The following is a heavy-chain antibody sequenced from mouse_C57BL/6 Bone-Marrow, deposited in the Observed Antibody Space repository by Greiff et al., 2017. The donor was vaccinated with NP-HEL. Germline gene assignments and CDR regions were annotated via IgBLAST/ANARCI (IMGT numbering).Heavy chain of an antibody. Sequence: QVQLQQPGAELVKPGASVKVSCKASGYTFTSYWMHWVKQRPGQGLEWIGRIHPSDSDTNYNQKFKGKATLTVDKSSSTAYMPLSSLTSEDSAVYYCAIEAGTLRFAYWGQGTLVTVSA. CDR1: GYTFTSYW. V-gene: IGHV1-74*01. CDR3: AIEAGTLRFAY. CDR2: IHPSDSDT. D-gene: IGHD4-1*01. J-gene: IGHJ3*01.